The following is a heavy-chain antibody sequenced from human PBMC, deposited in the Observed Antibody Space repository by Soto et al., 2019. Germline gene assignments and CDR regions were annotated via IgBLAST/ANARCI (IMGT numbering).Heavy chain of an antibody. CDR3: ARVPCSTTSCYHSAFDI. CDR2: IYYSGST. J-gene: IGHJ3*02. CDR1: GGSISTYY. D-gene: IGHD2-2*01. V-gene: IGHV4-59*01. Sequence: PSETLSLTCTVSGGSISTYYYSWIRQPPGKGLEWIGYIYYSGSTNYNPSLKSRVTISIDTSKNQFSLKLSSVTAADTAVYYCARVPCSTTSCYHSAFDIWGQGTMVTVSS.